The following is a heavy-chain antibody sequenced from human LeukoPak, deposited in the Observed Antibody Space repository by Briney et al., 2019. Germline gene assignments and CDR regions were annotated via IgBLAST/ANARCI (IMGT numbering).Heavy chain of an antibody. D-gene: IGHD3-22*01. CDR1: GFTFSSFA. CDR2: ISGSGGST. CDR3: AKNSRSSGYYLDY. Sequence: GGSLRLSCAASGFTFSSFAMSWVRQAPGKGREWVSTISGSGGSTSYADSVKGRFTISRDNSKNTLYLQMNSLRAEDTALYYCAKNSRSSGYYLDYWGQGTLVTVSS. V-gene: IGHV3-23*01. J-gene: IGHJ4*02.